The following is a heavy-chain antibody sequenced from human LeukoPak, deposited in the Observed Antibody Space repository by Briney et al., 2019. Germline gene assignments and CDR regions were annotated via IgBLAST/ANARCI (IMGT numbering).Heavy chain of an antibody. CDR3: APRSGGMDV. J-gene: IGHJ6*02. CDR1: GLTLSSYA. CDR2: ISGGST. V-gene: IGHV3-23*01. Sequence: GSLRLSCAGSGLTLSSYAMSWVPQAPGKGLEWVSGISGGSTYYADSVKGRFNISRDNSKNTLYLQMNSLRAEDTAVYYCAPRSGGMDVWGRGTTVTVSS.